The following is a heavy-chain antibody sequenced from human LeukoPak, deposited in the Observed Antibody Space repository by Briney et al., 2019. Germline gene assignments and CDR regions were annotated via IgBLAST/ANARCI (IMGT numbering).Heavy chain of an antibody. Sequence: GSSVKVSCKASGGTFSSYAISWVRQAPGQGLEWMGGIIPIFGTANYAQKFQGRVTITADESTSTAYMELSRLRSDDTAVYYCARAQPDSSGWYYFDYWGQGTLVTVSS. D-gene: IGHD6-19*01. CDR2: IIPIFGTA. CDR1: GGTFSSYA. V-gene: IGHV1-69*01. CDR3: ARAQPDSSGWYYFDY. J-gene: IGHJ4*02.